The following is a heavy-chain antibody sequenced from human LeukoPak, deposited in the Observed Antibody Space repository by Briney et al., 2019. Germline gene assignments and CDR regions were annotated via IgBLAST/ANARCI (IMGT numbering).Heavy chain of an antibody. Sequence: GGSLRLSCVASGFTFSAYWMYWVRQAPGKGSVWVSRINTDGSSTAYADSVKGRFTISRDNAKNTLYLQMNSLRDDDTAVYYCARDFNIAGRDYWGQGTLVTVSS. V-gene: IGHV3-74*03. D-gene: IGHD6-13*01. J-gene: IGHJ4*02. CDR1: GFTFSAYW. CDR3: ARDFNIAGRDY. CDR2: INTDGSST.